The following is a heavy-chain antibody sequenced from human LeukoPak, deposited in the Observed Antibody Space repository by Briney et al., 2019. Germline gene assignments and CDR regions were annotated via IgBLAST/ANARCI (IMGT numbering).Heavy chain of an antibody. CDR3: ARLPYRDGVAQDY. Sequence: ASVKVSCKTSGYTFTRYYMQWVRQAPGRGLEWTGIINPISGATDYAQKFQGRVTMTRDTSTSTVYMELSSLRSEDTAMYYCARLPYRDGVAQDYWGQGTLVTVSP. J-gene: IGHJ4*02. D-gene: IGHD3-16*02. CDR1: GYTFTRYY. V-gene: IGHV1-46*01. CDR2: INPISGAT.